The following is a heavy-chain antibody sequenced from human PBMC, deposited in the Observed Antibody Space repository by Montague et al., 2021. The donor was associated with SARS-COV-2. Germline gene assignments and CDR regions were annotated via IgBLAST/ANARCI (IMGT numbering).Heavy chain of an antibody. J-gene: IGHJ4*02. CDR1: GGSISGYY. V-gene: IGHV4-59*01. D-gene: IGHD6-13*01. CDR2: IYHSGNT. CDR3: ASHFVWQQLST. Sequence: SETLSLTCSVSGGSISGYYWSWIRQPPGKGLEWIGYIYHSGNTKYNPSLKSRVSISVDTSKNQFSLRLSSVTAADTAVYYCASHFVWQQLSTWGQGTLVSVSS.